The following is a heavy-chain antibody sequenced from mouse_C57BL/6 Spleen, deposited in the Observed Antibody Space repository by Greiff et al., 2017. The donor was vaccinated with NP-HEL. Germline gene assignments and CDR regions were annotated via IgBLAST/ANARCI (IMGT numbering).Heavy chain of an antibody. V-gene: IGHV3-6*01. CDR1: GYSITSGYY. J-gene: IGHJ3*01. Sequence: EVQLQESGPGLVKPSQSLSLTCSVTGYSITSGYYWNWIRQFPGNKLEWMGYISYDGSNNYNPSLKNRISITRDTSKNQFFLKLNSVTTEDTATYYCARDDYDYSFAYWGQGTLVTVSA. CDR3: ARDDYDYSFAY. CDR2: ISYDGSN. D-gene: IGHD2-4*01.